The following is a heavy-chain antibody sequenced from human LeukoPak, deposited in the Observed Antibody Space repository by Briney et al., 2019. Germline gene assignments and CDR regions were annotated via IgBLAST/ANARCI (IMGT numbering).Heavy chain of an antibody. J-gene: IGHJ4*02. CDR1: GFTFSSYS. CDR3: AKTSRITMVRGVTDFDY. V-gene: IGHV3-21*04. D-gene: IGHD3-10*01. CDR2: ITSSSGYT. Sequence: GGSLRLSCAASGFTFSSYSMNWVRQAPGKGLEWVSSITSSSGYTYYADSVKGRFTISRDNAKNSLYLQMNSLRAEDTAVYYCAKTSRITMVRGVTDFDYWGQGTLVTVSS.